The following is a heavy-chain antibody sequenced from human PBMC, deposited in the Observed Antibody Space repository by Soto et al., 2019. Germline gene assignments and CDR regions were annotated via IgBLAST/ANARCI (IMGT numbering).Heavy chain of an antibody. CDR1: GGSFIGYY. CDR3: ARLGYSYGSAFFRLPNGKPYYFDY. CDR2: INHSGST. Sequence: SEILSLTCAVYGGSFIGYYWSWIRQPPGKGLEWIGEINHSGSTNYNPSLKSRVTISVDTSKNQFSLKLSSVTAADTAVYYCARLGYSYGSAFFRLPNGKPYYFDYWGQGTLVTVSS. J-gene: IGHJ4*02. D-gene: IGHD5-18*01. V-gene: IGHV4-34*01.